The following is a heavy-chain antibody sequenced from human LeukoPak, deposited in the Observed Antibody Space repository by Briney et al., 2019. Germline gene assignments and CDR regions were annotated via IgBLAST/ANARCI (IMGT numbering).Heavy chain of an antibody. CDR1: GGSFSGYY. J-gene: IGHJ1*01. CDR3: ARGASRYYYGSGSYQYFQH. V-gene: IGHV4-34*01. Sequence: SETLSLTCAVYGGSFSGYYWSWIRQPPGKGLEWIGEINHSGSTNYNPSLKSRVTISVDTSKNQSSLKLSSVTAADTAVYYCARGASRYYYGSGSYQYFQHWGQGTLVTVSS. D-gene: IGHD3-10*01. CDR2: INHSGST.